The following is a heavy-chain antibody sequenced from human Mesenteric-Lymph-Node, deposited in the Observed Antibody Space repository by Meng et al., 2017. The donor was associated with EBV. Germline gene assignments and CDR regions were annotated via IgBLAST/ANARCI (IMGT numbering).Heavy chain of an antibody. D-gene: IGHD3-16*02. CDR3: ARITFGGAIGD. J-gene: IGHJ4*02. V-gene: IGHV4-4*02. CDR1: SGSIINSNW. CDR2: IFHSGGT. Sequence: LQGCGTGLGKPSGTLSCSCAGSSGSIINSNWWSWVRQPPGKGLQWIGEIFHSGGTNYNPSLKSRVTISVDKSKNQFSLKVNSLTAADTAVYYCARITFGGAIGDWGQGTLVTVSS.